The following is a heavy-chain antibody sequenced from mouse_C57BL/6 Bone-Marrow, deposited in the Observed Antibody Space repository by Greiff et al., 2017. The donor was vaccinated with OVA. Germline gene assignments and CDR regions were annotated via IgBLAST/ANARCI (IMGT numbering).Heavy chain of an antibody. J-gene: IGHJ1*03. CDR3: ARSITTVVYWYFDV. Sequence: QVQLQQSGPELVKPGASVKISCKASGYAFSSAWMNGVKKRPGKGIEVIGRIYPGDGDTNYNLKVKGKATPTADKSSSTAYMQLSSLTSEDSAVYFCARSITTVVYWYFDVWGTGTTVTVSS. V-gene: IGHV1-82*01. CDR2: IYPGDGDT. D-gene: IGHD1-1*01. CDR1: GYAFSSAW.